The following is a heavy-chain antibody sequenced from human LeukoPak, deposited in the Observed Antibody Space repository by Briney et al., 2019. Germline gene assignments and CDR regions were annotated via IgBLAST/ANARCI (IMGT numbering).Heavy chain of an antibody. CDR1: GYTFTSYY. CDR2: ISPYTGNT. J-gene: IGHJ4*02. CDR3: ARESPSTTGTDY. D-gene: IGHD1-1*01. V-gene: IGHV1-18*04. Sequence: ASVKVSCKASGYTFTSYYMHWMRQAPGQGLEWMGWISPYTGNTNFAQNLQNRITMTTDTSTSTAYMELRSLTSDDSAVYYCARESPSTTGTDYWGQGTLVTVSS.